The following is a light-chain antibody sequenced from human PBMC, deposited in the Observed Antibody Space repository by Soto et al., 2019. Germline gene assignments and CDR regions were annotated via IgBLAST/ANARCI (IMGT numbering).Light chain of an antibody. CDR2: GAS. CDR3: QQYNNWTGT. Sequence: EIVLTQSPGTLSVSPGERTTLSCRASQSVSSKLAWYQQKPGQAPRLLSYGASTGATGIPARFSGSASETKFTLFINSLLSEDFAVYYCQQYNNWTGTFGQGTKVDIK. CDR1: QSVSSK. V-gene: IGKV3-15*01. J-gene: IGKJ1*01.